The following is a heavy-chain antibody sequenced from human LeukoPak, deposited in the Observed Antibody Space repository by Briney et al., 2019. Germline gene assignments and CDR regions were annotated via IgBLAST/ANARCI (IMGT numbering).Heavy chain of an antibody. Sequence: SETLSLTCTVSGVSISSSSYYWSWIRQPPGKGLEWIGYIYYSGSTNYNPSLKSRVTISVDTSKNQFSLKLSSVTAADTAVYYCARSSGWYGDAFDIWGQGTMVTVSS. CDR3: ARSSGWYGDAFDI. CDR1: GVSISSSSYY. CDR2: IYYSGST. D-gene: IGHD6-19*01. J-gene: IGHJ3*02. V-gene: IGHV4-61*01.